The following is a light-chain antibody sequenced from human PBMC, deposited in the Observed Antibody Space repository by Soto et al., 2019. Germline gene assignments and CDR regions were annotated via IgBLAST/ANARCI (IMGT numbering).Light chain of an antibody. Sequence: DIQMTQSPSSLSASVGDRVTITCRASQYIHTNLAWYQQKPGNSPKLLVYGASTLHSGVPSRFSASGSGTDFILTISSLQSEDVATYYCQTYDKAPWTFGPGTRV. CDR1: QYIHTN. CDR3: QTYDKAPWT. J-gene: IGKJ1*01. V-gene: IGKV1-27*01. CDR2: GAS.